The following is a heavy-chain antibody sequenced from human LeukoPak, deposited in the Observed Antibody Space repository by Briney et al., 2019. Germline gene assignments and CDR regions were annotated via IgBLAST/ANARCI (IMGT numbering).Heavy chain of an antibody. CDR1: GFTFDDYG. J-gene: IGHJ6*02. CDR3: ATLLYPAYYYGMDV. CDR2: INWNGGST. Sequence: PGGSLRLSCAASGFTFDDYGMSWVRQDPGKGLEWVSGINWNGGSTGYADSVKGRFTISRDNAKNSLYLQMNSLRDEDTALYYCATLLYPAYYYGMDVWGQGTTVTVSS. D-gene: IGHD2-8*01. V-gene: IGHV3-20*04.